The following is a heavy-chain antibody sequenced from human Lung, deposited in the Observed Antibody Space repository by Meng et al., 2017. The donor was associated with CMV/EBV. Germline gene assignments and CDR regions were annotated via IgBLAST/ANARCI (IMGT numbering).Heavy chain of an antibody. CDR3: ARDFWVAYRTSSGLEYYYSGMDV. CDR1: GFTFSSYS. J-gene: IGHJ6*02. Sequence: GGSLRLSCAASGFTFSSYSMNWVRQAPGKGLEWVSSISSSSSYIYYADSVKGRFTISRDNAKNSLYLQMNSLRAEDTAVYYCARDFWVAYRTSSGLEYYYSGMDVWGQGTTVTGSS. V-gene: IGHV3-21*01. D-gene: IGHD6-6*01. CDR2: ISSSSSYI.